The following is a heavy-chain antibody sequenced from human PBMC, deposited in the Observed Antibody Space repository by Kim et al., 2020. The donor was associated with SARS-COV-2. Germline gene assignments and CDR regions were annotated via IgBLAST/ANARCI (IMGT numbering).Heavy chain of an antibody. CDR1: GGALTDMTYY. CDR3: VARPGVGVAEWFDP. J-gene: IGHJ5*02. Sequence: SETLSLNCSVSGGALTDMTYYWGWIRLPPGKGFEWLATISYRGTTYYSPSVKSRVTISIDTSKNQVSLSLKSVTAADTAVYFCVARPGVGVAEWFDPWGQGTKVTVSS. D-gene: IGHD2-15*01. V-gene: IGHV4-39*01. CDR2: ISYRGTT.